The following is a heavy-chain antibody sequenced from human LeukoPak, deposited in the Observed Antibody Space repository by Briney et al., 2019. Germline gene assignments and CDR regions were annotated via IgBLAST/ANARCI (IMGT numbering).Heavy chain of an antibody. Sequence: SDTLSLTCTVSGGSISTSSYHWGWFRQPPGKAPESIGTIYYSGKTYYNPSLNSRVTISLHTSKNEFSLMLCSVTACDRAGCYCARSGPPAGRPDAFDIWGQGTMATVSS. CDR1: GGSISTSSYH. CDR3: ARSGPPAGRPDAFDI. CDR2: IYYSGKT. D-gene: IGHD2-2*01. V-gene: IGHV4-39*07. J-gene: IGHJ3*02.